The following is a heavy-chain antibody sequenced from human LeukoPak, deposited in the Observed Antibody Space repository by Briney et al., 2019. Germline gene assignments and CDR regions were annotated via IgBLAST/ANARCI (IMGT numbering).Heavy chain of an antibody. CDR1: GYTFTSYG. Sequence: ASVKVSCKASGYTFTSYGISWVRQAPGQGREWMGWISAYNGNTNYAQKLQGRVTMTTDTSTSTAYMELRSLRSDDTAVYYCARDVATTSPFDYWGQGTLVTVSS. J-gene: IGHJ4*02. D-gene: IGHD4-17*01. CDR3: ARDVATTSPFDY. CDR2: ISAYNGNT. V-gene: IGHV1-18*01.